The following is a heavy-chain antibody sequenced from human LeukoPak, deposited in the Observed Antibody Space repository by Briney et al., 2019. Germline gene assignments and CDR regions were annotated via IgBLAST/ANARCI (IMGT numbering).Heavy chain of an antibody. J-gene: IGHJ4*02. CDR3: ARVVDGCNGYFDY. CDR2: VYDTGST. V-gene: IGHV4-59*01. Sequence: SETLSLTCTVSGGPLSSYYWSWIRQPPGKGLEWIGYVYDTGSTNYNPSLKSQVTISVDTSKNQFSLKLTSVTAADTAVYYCARVVDGCNGYFDYWGQGTLVTVSS. D-gene: IGHD5-24*01. CDR1: GGPLSSYY.